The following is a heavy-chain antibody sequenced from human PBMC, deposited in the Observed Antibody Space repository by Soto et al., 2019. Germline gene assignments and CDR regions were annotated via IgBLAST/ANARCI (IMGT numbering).Heavy chain of an antibody. D-gene: IGHD3-16*01. CDR2: INAGNGNT. Sequence: QVQLVQSGAEVKKPGASVKVSCKASGYTFTSYAMHWVRQAPGQRLERMGWINAGNGNTKYSQKFQGRVTITRDTSASTAYMELSSLRSEDTAVYYCASSPPGRRYYDYVWGSLLAWGQGTLVTVSS. J-gene: IGHJ4*02. CDR1: GYTFTSYA. V-gene: IGHV1-3*01. CDR3: ASSPPGRRYYDYVWGSLLA.